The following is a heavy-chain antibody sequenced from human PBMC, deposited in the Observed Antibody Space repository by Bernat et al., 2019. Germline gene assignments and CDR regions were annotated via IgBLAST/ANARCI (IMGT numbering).Heavy chain of an antibody. J-gene: IGHJ4*02. V-gene: IGHV3-7*03. Sequence: EVQLVESGGGLVQPGGSLRLSCAASGFTFSSYWMSWVRQAPAKGLERVANINRDGSGTYYVDSVKGRFTISRDNAKNSLYLQMNNLKTEETAVYYCARGGVNGGIGAGRDRGGGHWGQGTLVTVSS. D-gene: IGHD4-23*01. CDR1: GFTFSSYW. CDR3: ARGGVNGGIGAGRDRGGGH. CDR2: INRDGSGT.